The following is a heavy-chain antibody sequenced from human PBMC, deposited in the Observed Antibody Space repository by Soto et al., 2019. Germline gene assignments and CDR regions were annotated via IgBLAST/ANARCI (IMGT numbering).Heavy chain of an antibody. CDR3: ARVAVPYYYGMDV. V-gene: IGHV1-69*13. D-gene: IGHD2-15*01. J-gene: IGHJ6*02. Sequence: VKVSCKASGGTFSSYAISWVRQAPGQGLEWMGGIIPIFGTANYAQKFQGRVTITADESTSTAYMELSSLRSEDTAVYYCARVAVPYYYGMDVWGQGTTVTVSS. CDR2: IIPIFGTA. CDR1: GGTFSSYA.